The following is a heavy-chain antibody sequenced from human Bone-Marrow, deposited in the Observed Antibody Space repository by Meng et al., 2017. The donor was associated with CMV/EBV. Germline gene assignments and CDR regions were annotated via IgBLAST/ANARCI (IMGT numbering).Heavy chain of an antibody. D-gene: IGHD3-3*01. CDR2: IYYSGST. V-gene: IGHV4-59*11. J-gene: IGHJ6*02. CDR1: GGPISRHY. CDR3: AGSYYDFWSGYSAADYYYYYGMDV. Sequence: SETLSLSCTGSGGPISRHYFSWIRQPPGKGLEWIGYIYYSGSTNYNPSLKSRVTISVDTSKNQFSLKLSSVTAADTAVYYCAGSYYDFWSGYSAADYYYYYGMDVWGQGTTVTVSS.